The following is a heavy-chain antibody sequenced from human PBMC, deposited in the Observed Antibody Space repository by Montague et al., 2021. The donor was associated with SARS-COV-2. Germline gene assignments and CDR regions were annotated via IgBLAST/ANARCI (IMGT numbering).Heavy chain of an antibody. CDR2: ISWNSGSI. V-gene: IGHV3-9*01. D-gene: IGHD3-10*01. J-gene: IGHJ6*02. CDR1: GFTFDDYA. CDR3: AKDMGPYGSGPYGMDV. Sequence: SLRLSCAASGFTFDDYAVHWVRQAPGKGLEWVSGISWNSGSIGYADSVKGRFTISRDNAKNSLYLQMNSLRAEDTALYYCAKDMGPYGSGPYGMDVWGQGTTVTVSS.